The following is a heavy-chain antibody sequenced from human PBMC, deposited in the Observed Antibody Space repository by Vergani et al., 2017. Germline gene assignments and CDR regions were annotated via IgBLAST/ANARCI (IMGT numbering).Heavy chain of an antibody. V-gene: IGHV2-26*01. D-gene: IGHD3-3*01. Sequence: QVTLKESGPVLVKPTETLTLTCTVSGFSLSNARMGVSWIRQPPGKALEWLAHIFSNDEKSYSTSLKSRLTISKDTSKSQVVLTMTNMDPVDTATYYCAXIHVTWADFCSGPNYYYYCGMDVWGQGTTVTVSS. J-gene: IGHJ6*02. CDR3: AXIHVTWADFCSGPNYYYYCGMDV. CDR1: GFSLSNARMG. CDR2: IFSNDEK.